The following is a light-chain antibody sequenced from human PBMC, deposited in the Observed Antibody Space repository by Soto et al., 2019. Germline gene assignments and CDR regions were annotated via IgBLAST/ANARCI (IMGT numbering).Light chain of an antibody. Sequence: QAVVTQEPSLNVSPGGTVTLTCGSSTGAVTSGHYPYWFQQKPGQAPRTLIYDTSNKHSWTPARFSGSLLGDKAALTLSGAQPEDEADYYCLLSYSGALYVFGTGTKLTVL. CDR3: LLSYSGALYV. CDR1: TGAVTSGHY. J-gene: IGLJ1*01. V-gene: IGLV7-46*01. CDR2: DTS.